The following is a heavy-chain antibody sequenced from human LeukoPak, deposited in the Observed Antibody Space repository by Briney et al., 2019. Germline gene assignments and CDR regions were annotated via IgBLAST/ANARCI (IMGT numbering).Heavy chain of an antibody. CDR3: AKVSGGGLYYDGMDV. J-gene: IGHJ6*02. D-gene: IGHD1-14*01. CDR2: ISGSGGTT. CDR1: GFTFNNYA. V-gene: IGHV3-23*01. Sequence: GGSLRLSCAASGFTFNNYAMNWVRQAPGKGLEWVSVISGSGGTTYYADSVKGRFTISRDSSKNTLYLQMNSPSAEDTAVYYCAKVSGGGLYYDGMDVWGQGTTVTVSS.